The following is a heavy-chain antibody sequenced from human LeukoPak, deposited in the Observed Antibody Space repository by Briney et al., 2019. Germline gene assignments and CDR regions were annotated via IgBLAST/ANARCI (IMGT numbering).Heavy chain of an antibody. CDR3: ARHDAVVTARPYDY. CDR2: IYYSGST. V-gene: IGHV4-59*08. J-gene: IGHJ4*02. D-gene: IGHD2-21*02. CDR1: GGSISSYY. Sequence: SETLSLTCTVSGGSISSYYWSWIRQPPGKGLEWIGYIYYSGSTNYNPSLKSRVTMSLDTPKNQFSLKLSSVTAADTAVYYCARHDAVVTARPYDYWGQGALVTVSS.